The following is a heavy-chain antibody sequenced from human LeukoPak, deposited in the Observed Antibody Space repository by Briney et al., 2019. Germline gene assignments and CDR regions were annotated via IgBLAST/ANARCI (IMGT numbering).Heavy chain of an antibody. CDR1: GYTFTSYG. V-gene: IGHV1-18*01. CDR2: ISASNGNT. Sequence: ASVKVSCKGSGYTFTSYGISWVGQAPGQGLEWMGWISASNGNTNYAQKRKGRVTMTTDTSTSTAYMDLRSLRSDDTAVYYSAREDAYSSSWYWDYWGQGTLVTVSS. J-gene: IGHJ4*02. D-gene: IGHD6-13*01. CDR3: AREDAYSSSWYWDY.